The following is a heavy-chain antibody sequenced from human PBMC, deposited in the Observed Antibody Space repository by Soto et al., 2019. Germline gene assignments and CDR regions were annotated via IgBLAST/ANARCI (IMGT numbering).Heavy chain of an antibody. D-gene: IGHD6-13*01. CDR3: ARERYPGIAAGGADC. CDR1: GFTFSSYG. J-gene: IGHJ4*02. CDR2: IWYDGNNK. Sequence: QVQLVESGGGVVQPGRSLRLSCAASGFTFSSYGMHWVRQAPGKGLEWVADIWYDGNNKYYADSGKGRFTISRDNSKNTLHLQMRRLRRAQAAVYYSARERYPGIAAGGADCWGQGTLVTVSS. V-gene: IGHV3-33*01.